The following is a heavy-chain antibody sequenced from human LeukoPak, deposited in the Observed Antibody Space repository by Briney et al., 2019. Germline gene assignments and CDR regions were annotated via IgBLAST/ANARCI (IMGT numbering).Heavy chain of an antibody. J-gene: IGHJ4*02. CDR1: GYTFTGYY. D-gene: IGHD3-22*01. CDR3: ARAPEGVVITLSTYY. CDR2: VNPNSGGT. Sequence: ASVKVSCKASGYTFTGYYMHWVRQAPGQGLEWMGWVNPNSGGTNYAQKFQGRVTMTRDTSISTAYMELSRLRCDDTAVYYCARAPEGVVITLSTYYWGQGTLVTVSS. V-gene: IGHV1-2*02.